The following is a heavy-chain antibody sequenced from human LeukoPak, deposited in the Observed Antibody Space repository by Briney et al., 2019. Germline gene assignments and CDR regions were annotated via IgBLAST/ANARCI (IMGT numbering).Heavy chain of an antibody. Sequence: SETLSLTCAVSGGIISSTTYYWGWIRQPPGKGLEWIGSIYYSGSTYYNPSLKSRLTISVDPSKNQFSLKLNSVTAADAAIYYCARSYYETSGYHYWYFQLWGRGTLVTVSS. J-gene: IGHJ2*01. CDR3: ARSYYETSGYHYWYFQL. V-gene: IGHV4-39*07. CDR2: IYYSGST. CDR1: GGIISSTTYY. D-gene: IGHD3-22*01.